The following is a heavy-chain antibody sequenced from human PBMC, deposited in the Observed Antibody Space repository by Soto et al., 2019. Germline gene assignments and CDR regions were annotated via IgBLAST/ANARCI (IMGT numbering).Heavy chain of an antibody. J-gene: IGHJ4*02. Sequence: QITLNESGPTVVRPTETLTLTCRFSGFSLTTSGVGVGWIRQSPGKAPEWLALIYWDDVKRYSASLKSRLNTTNYSSMIPLVLAVSDLDPTDAATYSSPPSVLSTVFGLVTTTVISFAFWGQGTLVSVSS. V-gene: IGHV2-5*02. CDR2: IYWDDVK. CDR1: GFSLTTSGVG. D-gene: IGHD3-3*01. CDR3: PPSVLSTVFGLVTTTVISFAF.